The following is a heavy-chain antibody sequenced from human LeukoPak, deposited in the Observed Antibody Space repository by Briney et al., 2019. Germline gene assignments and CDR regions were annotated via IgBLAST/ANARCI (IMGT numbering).Heavy chain of an antibody. CDR2: IRYGGSNK. D-gene: IGHD3-22*01. CDR1: GFTFSDYA. V-gene: IGHV3-30*02. Sequence: GGSLRLSCAASGFTFSDYAMHWVRQAPGKGLEWLTFIRYGGSNKYYADSLKGRFTISRDNSKNTLYLQMNNLRSEDTAVYYCAKEAFVYSGYFPLNYWGQGTLVTVSS. CDR3: AKEAFVYSGYFPLNY. J-gene: IGHJ4*02.